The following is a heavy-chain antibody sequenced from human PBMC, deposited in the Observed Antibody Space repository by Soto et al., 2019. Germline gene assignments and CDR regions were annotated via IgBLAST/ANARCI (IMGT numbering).Heavy chain of an antibody. D-gene: IGHD6-19*01. CDR2: IYHSGST. V-gene: IGHV4-38-2*01. Sequence: NPSETLSLTCAVSGYSISSGYYWGWIRQPPGKGLEWIGSIYHSGSTYYSPSLKSRVTISVDTSKNQFSLKLSSVTAADTAVYYCARLLGSSGWTGGNWFDPWGQGTLVTVSS. CDR3: ARLLGSSGWTGGNWFDP. J-gene: IGHJ5*02. CDR1: GYSISSGYY.